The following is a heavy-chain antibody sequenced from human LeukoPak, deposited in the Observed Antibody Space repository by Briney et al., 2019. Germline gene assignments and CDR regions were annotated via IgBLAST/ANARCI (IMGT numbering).Heavy chain of an antibody. J-gene: IGHJ6*02. V-gene: IGHV3-66*02. Sequence: GGSLRLSCAASGFTFSKYDMYWIRQAPGKGLECVSVISRDGTTYYADSVKGRFTISRDNSQNTLSLQMNSLRAEDTAVYYCARPIDTMVRGPHYYYYYGMDVWGQGTTVTVSS. CDR1: GFTFSKYD. D-gene: IGHD3-10*01. CDR3: ARPIDTMVRGPHYYYYYGMDV. CDR2: ISRDGTT.